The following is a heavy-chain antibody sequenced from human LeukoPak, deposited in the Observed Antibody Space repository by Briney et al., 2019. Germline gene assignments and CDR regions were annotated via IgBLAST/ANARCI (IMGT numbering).Heavy chain of an antibody. CDR1: GGSFSGYY. Sequence: SETLSLTCGVYGGSFSGYYWSWIRQPPGKGLEWIGEINHSGSTNYNPSLKSRVTISVDTSKNQFSLKLSSVTAADTAVYYCARGRLYYYDSSGYYVESRALYYFDYWGQGTLVTVSS. J-gene: IGHJ4*02. CDR2: INHSGST. V-gene: IGHV4-34*01. CDR3: ARGRLYYYDSSGYYVESRALYYFDY. D-gene: IGHD3-22*01.